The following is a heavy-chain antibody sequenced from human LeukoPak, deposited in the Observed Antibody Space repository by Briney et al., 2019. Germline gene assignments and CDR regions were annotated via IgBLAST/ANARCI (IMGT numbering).Heavy chain of an antibody. J-gene: IGHJ4*02. CDR3: AKERYSYGYWRYFDY. CDR2: TSGSGGST. Sequence: GGSLRLPCAASGFTFSSYAMSWVRQAPGKGLEWVSATSGSGGSTYYADSVKGRFTISRDNSKNTLYLQMNSLRAEDTAVYYCAKERYSYGYWRYFDYWGQGTLVTVSS. D-gene: IGHD5-18*01. CDR1: GFTFSSYA. V-gene: IGHV3-23*01.